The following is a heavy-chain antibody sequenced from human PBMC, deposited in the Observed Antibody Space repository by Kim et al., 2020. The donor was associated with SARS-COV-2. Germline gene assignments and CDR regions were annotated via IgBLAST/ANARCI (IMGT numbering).Heavy chain of an antibody. CDR3: AGGYRWNDGPLARFDP. V-gene: IGHV1-3*01. J-gene: IGHJ5*02. D-gene: IGHD1-1*01. Sequence: FQGRVTITRDTSASTAYMELSSLRSEDTAVYYCAGGYRWNDGPLARFDPWGQGTLVTVSS.